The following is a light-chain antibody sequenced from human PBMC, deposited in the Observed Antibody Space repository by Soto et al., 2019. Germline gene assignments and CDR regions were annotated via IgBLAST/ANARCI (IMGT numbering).Light chain of an antibody. J-gene: IGKJ3*01. V-gene: IGKV3-20*01. CDR2: GAS. CDR3: QQYRSSPPEFT. Sequence: EIVLTQSPGTLSLSAGERATLSCRASQTISSNYLAWYQQKPGQAPRLLIFGASYRATGIPDRFSGSGSGKDFTLPISRLEHEAFAVYYCQQYRSSPPEFTFGPGTKVDIK. CDR1: QTISSNY.